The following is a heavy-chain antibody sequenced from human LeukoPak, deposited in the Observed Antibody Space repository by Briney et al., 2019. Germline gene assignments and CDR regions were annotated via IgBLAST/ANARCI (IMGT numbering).Heavy chain of an antibody. CDR3: ARLRAVTRSRSWLQVRRRFDY. D-gene: IGHD6-13*01. V-gene: IGHV4-34*01. CDR1: GGSFSGYY. J-gene: IGHJ4*02. CDR2: INHSGST. Sequence: PSETLSLTCAVYGGSFSGYYWRWIRQPPGKGLEWIGEINHSGSTSYNPSLKSRVTISVDTSKNQFSLKLSSVTAADTAVYYCARLRAVTRSRSWLQVRRRFDYWGQGTLVTVSS.